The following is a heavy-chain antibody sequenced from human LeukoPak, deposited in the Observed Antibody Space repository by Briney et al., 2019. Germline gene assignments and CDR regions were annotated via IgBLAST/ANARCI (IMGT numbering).Heavy chain of an antibody. V-gene: IGHV1-69*13. J-gene: IGHJ4*02. CDR1: GGTFSSYA. D-gene: IGHD5-18*01. Sequence: SVKVSCKASGGTFSSYAISWVRQAPEQGLEWMGGIIPIFGTANYAQKFQGRVTITADESTSTAYMELSSLRSEDTAVYYCAPGGYSYGSLDYWGQGTLVTVSS. CDR3: APGGYSYGSLDY. CDR2: IIPIFGTA.